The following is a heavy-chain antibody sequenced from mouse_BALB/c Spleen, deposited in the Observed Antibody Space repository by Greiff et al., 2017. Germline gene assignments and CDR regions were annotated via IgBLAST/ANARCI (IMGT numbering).Heavy chain of an antibody. CDR1: GYTFTSYW. CDR3: TIGRWLGAY. CDR2: INPSNGGT. V-gene: IGHV1S16*01. J-gene: IGHJ3*01. Sequence: QVQLQQSGTVLARPGASVKMSCKASGYTFTSYWMHWVKLRPGQGFEWIGEINPSNGGTNYNEKFKRKAKLTVDKSSSTAYMQLSSLTSEDSAVYYCTIGRWLGAYWGQGTLVTVSA. D-gene: IGHD2-3*01.